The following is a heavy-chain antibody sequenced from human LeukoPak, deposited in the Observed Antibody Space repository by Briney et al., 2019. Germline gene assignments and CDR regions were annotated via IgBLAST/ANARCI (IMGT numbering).Heavy chain of an antibody. CDR2: IYYSGST. J-gene: IGHJ1*01. V-gene: IGHV4-59*01. CDR1: GGSISSYY. Sequence: SETLSLTCTVSGGSISSYYWSWIRQPPGKGLEWIGYIYYSGSTNYNPSLKRRVTIPVDTSKNQFSLKLSSVTAADTAVYYCARDGDYSAEYFQHWGQGTLVTVSS. D-gene: IGHD3-10*01. CDR3: ARDGDYSAEYFQH.